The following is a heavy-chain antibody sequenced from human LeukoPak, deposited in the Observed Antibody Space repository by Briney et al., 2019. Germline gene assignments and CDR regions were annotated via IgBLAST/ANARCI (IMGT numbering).Heavy chain of an antibody. Sequence: SETLSLTCTVSGGSISSGDRYWSWIRQSPGKGLEWIGYIYSTGNTYYNPSLKSRVIISVDTSKNQFSLELNSVTAADTAVYYCARDSYSYGYGGFDYWGQGILVTVCS. V-gene: IGHV4-30-4*01. J-gene: IGHJ4*02. D-gene: IGHD5-18*01. CDR3: ARDSYSYGYGGFDY. CDR1: GGSISSGDRY. CDR2: IYSTGNT.